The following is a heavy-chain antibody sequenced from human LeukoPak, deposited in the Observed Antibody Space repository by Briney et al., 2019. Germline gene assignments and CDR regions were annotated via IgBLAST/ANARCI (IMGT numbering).Heavy chain of an antibody. CDR3: ARDVREGYYYYGMDV. V-gene: IGHV1-2*04. D-gene: IGHD1-26*01. Sequence: ASVKVSCKASGYTFTGYYMHWMRQVPGQGLEWMGWINPNSGDTNYAQKFQGWVTMTRDTSISTAYMELSRLTSDDTAVYYCARDVREGYYYYGMDVWGQGTTVTVSS. CDR1: GYTFTGYY. CDR2: INPNSGDT. J-gene: IGHJ6*02.